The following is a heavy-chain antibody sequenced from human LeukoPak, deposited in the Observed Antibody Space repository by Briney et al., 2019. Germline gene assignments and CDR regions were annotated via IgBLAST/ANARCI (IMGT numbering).Heavy chain of an antibody. Sequence: ASVKVSCKASGYLFTNNYIHWVRQAPGQGLEWMGIINPSGGSTTYAQKFQGRVTMTRDTSTSTVYMELSSLRSEDTAVYYCARDGYSGSYAYYFDYWGQGTLVTVSS. CDR2: INPSGGST. D-gene: IGHD1-26*01. CDR1: GYLFTNNY. CDR3: ARDGYSGSYAYYFDY. V-gene: IGHV1-46*01. J-gene: IGHJ4*02.